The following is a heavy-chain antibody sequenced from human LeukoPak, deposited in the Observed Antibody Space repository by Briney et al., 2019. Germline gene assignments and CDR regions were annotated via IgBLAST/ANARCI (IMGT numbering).Heavy chain of an antibody. CDR3: ARANIAVAGFDY. J-gene: IGHJ4*02. CDR1: GFTVSSNY. V-gene: IGHV3-66*02. D-gene: IGHD6-19*01. CDR2: IYSGGST. Sequence: GGSLRLSCAASGFTVSSNYMSWVRQAPGKGLEWVSVIYSGGSTYYADSVKGRFTISRDNSKNTLYLQMNSLRAEDTAAYYCARANIAVAGFDYWGQGTLVTVSS.